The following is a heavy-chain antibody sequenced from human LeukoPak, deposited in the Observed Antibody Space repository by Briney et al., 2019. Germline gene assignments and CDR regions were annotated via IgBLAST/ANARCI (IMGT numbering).Heavy chain of an antibody. CDR3: ASSSFNYYYYMDV. Sequence: PGGSLRLSCAASGFTFSSYWMHWVRQAPGKGLAWVSRINSDGSSTSYADSVKGRFTISRDNAKNTLYLQMNSLRAEDTAVYYCASSSFNYYYYMDVWGKGTTVTISS. CDR1: GFTFSSYW. D-gene: IGHD6-6*01. CDR2: INSDGSST. J-gene: IGHJ6*03. V-gene: IGHV3-74*01.